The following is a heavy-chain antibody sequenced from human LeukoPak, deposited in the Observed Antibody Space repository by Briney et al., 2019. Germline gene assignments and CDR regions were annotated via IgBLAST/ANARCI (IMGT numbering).Heavy chain of an antibody. J-gene: IGHJ4*02. D-gene: IGHD1-1*01. CDR3: ARDGNYFDY. CDR1: GFSFSSYA. CDR2: IKQDGSEK. Sequence: PGGSLRLSCAASGFSFSSYAVSWVRQAPGKGLEWVANIKQDGSEKYYVDSVKGRFTISRDNAKNSLYLQMNSLRAEDTAVYYCARDGNYFDYWGQGTLVTVSS. V-gene: IGHV3-7*01.